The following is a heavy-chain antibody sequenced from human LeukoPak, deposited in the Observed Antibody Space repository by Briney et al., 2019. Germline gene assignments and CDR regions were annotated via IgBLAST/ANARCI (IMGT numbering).Heavy chain of an antibody. CDR3: ARHSTEPWRGLGYFDY. D-gene: IGHD6-19*01. Sequence: PSQTLSLTCTVSGGSISSGDYYWSWIRQPPGKGLEWIGYIYYSGSTYYNPSLKSRVTISVDTSKNQFSLKLSSVTAADAAVYYCARHSTEPWRGLGYFDYWGQGTLVTVSS. CDR2: IYYSGST. V-gene: IGHV4-30-4*01. J-gene: IGHJ4*02. CDR1: GGSISSGDYY.